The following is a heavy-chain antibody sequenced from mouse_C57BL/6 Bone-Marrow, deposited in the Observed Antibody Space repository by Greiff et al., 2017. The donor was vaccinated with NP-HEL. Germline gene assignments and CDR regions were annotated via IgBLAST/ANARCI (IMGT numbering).Heavy chain of an antibody. J-gene: IGHJ1*03. Sequence: EVQVVESGEGLVKPGGSLKLSCAASGFTFSSYAMSWVRQTPEKRLEWVAYISSGGDYIYYADTVKGRFTISRDNARNTLYLQMSSLKSEDTAMYYCLYYGSSYGYFDVWGTGTTVTVSS. CDR2: ISSGGDYI. V-gene: IGHV5-9-1*02. CDR3: LYYGSSYGYFDV. CDR1: GFTFSSYA. D-gene: IGHD1-1*01.